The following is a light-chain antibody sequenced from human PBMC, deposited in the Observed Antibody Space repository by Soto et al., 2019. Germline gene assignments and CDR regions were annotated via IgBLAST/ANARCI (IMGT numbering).Light chain of an antibody. CDR1: QSVSNN. J-gene: IGKJ1*01. CDR2: DAS. Sequence: ILMTQSPATLSVSPGERATLSCRASQSVSNNLAWYQQKPGQAPRLLIYDASTRATGIPARFSDSGSGTEFTLTISGLQSEDFAVYYCQQYNNWLPWTFSQGTKVEIK. CDR3: QQYNNWLPWT. V-gene: IGKV3-15*01.